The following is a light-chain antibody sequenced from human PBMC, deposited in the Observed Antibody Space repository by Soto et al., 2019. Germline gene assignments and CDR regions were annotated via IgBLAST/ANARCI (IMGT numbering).Light chain of an antibody. Sequence: DIQMTQSPSSLSASVGARVTIPCRASQNIKNYLIWFQHKPGKAPTLLIYAASSLQSGVPSRFSGTGSGTDFTLTISSLQPEDFATDSCQQSYTNPLTFGQGTNVDI. V-gene: IGKV1-39*01. J-gene: IGKJ3*01. CDR3: QQSYTNPLT. CDR1: QNIKNY. CDR2: AAS.